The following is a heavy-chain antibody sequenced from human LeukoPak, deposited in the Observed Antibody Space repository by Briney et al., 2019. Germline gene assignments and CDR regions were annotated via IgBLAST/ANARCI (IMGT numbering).Heavy chain of an antibody. CDR2: ISAYNGNT. Sequence: GDSVKVSCKASGYDFINYGISWVRQAPGQGLEWMGWISAYNGNTNYAQKFQGRVTMTTDTSTSTAYMELRSLRSDDTAVYYCAREGGQNGGYDYWGQGTLVTVSS. J-gene: IGHJ4*02. CDR3: AREGGQNGGYDY. D-gene: IGHD4-17*01. V-gene: IGHV1-18*01. CDR1: GYDFINYG.